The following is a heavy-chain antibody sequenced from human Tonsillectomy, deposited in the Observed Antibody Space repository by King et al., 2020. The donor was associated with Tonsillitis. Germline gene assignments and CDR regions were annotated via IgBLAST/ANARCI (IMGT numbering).Heavy chain of an antibody. V-gene: IGHV3-49*03. CDR3: VRDGRGTDWNYLDS. J-gene: IGHJ4*02. CDR1: GFTFGDVG. CDR2: IRNKAYGGTA. D-gene: IGHD3-9*01. Sequence: EVQLVESGGGLVQPGRSLRLSCTASGFTFGDVGMSWFRQAPGKGLEWVAFIRNKAYGGTADYAASVKGRFTITRDDSNNIAYLQMNSLRTEDTAVYFCVRDGRGTDWNYLDSWGQGTLVTVSS.